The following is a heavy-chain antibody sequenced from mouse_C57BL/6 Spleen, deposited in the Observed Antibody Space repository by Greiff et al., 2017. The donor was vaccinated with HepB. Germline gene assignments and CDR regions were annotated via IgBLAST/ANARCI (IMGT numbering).Heavy chain of an antibody. CDR1: GYTFTSYW. CDR2: IDPSDSYT. Sequence: VQLQQPGAELVKPGASVKLSCKASGYTFTSYWMQWVKQRPGQGLEWIGEIDPSDSYTNYNQKFKGKATLTVDKSSSTAYMQLISLTSEDSAVYYCARSGSNYHYYAMDYWGQGTSVTVSS. V-gene: IGHV1-50*01. CDR3: ARSGSNYHYYAMDY. J-gene: IGHJ4*01. D-gene: IGHD2-5*01.